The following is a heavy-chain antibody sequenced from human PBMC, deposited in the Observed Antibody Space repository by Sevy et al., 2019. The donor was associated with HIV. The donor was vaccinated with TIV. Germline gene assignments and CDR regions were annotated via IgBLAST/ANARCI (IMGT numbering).Heavy chain of an antibody. CDR3: VRDRPGPKHYMDV. CDR2: IDTDRSDT. Sequence: GGSRRLSCVASGFIFSTDWMHWVRQAPGKGLVWVSRIDTDRSDTSYADSVKGRFTISRDNAKNTLYLQMNSLRAEDTAVYYCVRDRPGPKHYMDVWGKGTTVTVSS. CDR1: GFIFSTDW. J-gene: IGHJ6*03. V-gene: IGHV3-74*01.